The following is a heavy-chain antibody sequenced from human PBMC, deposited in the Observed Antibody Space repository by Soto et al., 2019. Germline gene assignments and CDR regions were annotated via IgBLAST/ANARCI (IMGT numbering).Heavy chain of an antibody. CDR1: GGSISSSSYY. CDR2: IYYSGST. D-gene: IGHD3-3*01. Sequence: QLQLQESGPGLVKPSETLSLTCTVSGGSISSSSYYWGWIRQPPGKGLEWIGSIYYSGSTDYNPSLKSRGTISVDTSKNQFSLKLSSVTAADTAVYYCARGYDFWSGYYLAGWFDPWGQGTLVTVSS. CDR3: ARGYDFWSGYYLAGWFDP. V-gene: IGHV4-39*01. J-gene: IGHJ5*02.